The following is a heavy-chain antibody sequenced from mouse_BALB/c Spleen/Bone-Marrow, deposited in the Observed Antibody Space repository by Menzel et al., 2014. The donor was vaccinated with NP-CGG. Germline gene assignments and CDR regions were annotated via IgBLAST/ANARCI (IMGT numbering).Heavy chain of an antibody. V-gene: IGHV1S130*01. CDR3: ARIYYGNFYAMDY. J-gene: IGHJ4*01. Sequence: VQLQESGSVLVRPGASVKLSCKASGYTFTSSWMHWAKQRPGRGLEWIGEIHPNSGNTNYNEKFKGKATLTVDTSSSTAYVDLSSLTSEDSAVYYCARIYYGNFYAMDYWGQGTSVTVSS. D-gene: IGHD2-1*01. CDR2: IHPNSGNT. CDR1: GYTFTSSW.